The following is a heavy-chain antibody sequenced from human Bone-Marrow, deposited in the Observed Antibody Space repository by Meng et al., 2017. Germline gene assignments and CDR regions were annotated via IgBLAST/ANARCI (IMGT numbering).Heavy chain of an antibody. J-gene: IGHJ4*02. CDR3: AKDKEADGSSGWYYFDY. CDR2: ISWNSGSI. V-gene: IGHV3-9*01. CDR1: GFTFDDYA. D-gene: IGHD6-19*01. Sequence: GGSLRLSCAASGFTFDDYAMHWVRQAPGKGLEWVSVISWNSGSIGYADSVKGRFTISRDNAKNSLYLQMNSLRAEDTALYYCAKDKEADGSSGWYYFDYWGQGTLVTVSS.